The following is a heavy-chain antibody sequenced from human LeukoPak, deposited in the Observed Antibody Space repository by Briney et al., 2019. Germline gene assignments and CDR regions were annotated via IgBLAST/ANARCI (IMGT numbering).Heavy chain of an antibody. CDR2: INPNSGGT. V-gene: IGHV1-2*02. D-gene: IGHD2-15*01. J-gene: IGHJ6*02. Sequence: ASVKVSCKASGYTFTSYGISWVRQAPGQGLEWMGWINPNSGGTNYAQKFQGRVTMTRDTSISTAYMELSRLRSDDTAVYYCARVVAEGWATHYYYYGMDVWGQGTTVTVSS. CDR3: ARVVAEGWATHYYYYGMDV. CDR1: GYTFTSYG.